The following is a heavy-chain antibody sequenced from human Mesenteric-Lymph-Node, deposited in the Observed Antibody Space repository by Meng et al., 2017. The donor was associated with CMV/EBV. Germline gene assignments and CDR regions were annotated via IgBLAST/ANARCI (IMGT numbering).Heavy chain of an antibody. D-gene: IGHD6-6*01. J-gene: IGHJ4*02. V-gene: IGHV1-46*01. CDR3: ARVLIAARPLSGLGY. Sequence: ASVKVSCKASGYTFTSYYMHWVRQAPGQGLEWMGIINPSGGSTSYAQKFQGRVTMTRDMSTSTVYMELSSLRSEDTAVYYCARVLIAARPLSGLGYWGQGTLVTVSS. CDR1: GYTFTSYY. CDR2: INPSGGST.